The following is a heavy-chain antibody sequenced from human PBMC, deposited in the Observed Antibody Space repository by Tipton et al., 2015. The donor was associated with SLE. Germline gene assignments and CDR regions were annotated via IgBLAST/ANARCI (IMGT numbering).Heavy chain of an antibody. Sequence: TLSLTCTVSGGSISRHSWKWIRQPPGKGLQWIGSLDYTGDTNYSPSLQRRVTMSIDTSKNKFSLRLSSVTAADTAVYYFARSTARPSSYYFYGLVVWSQGTTVSVSS. J-gene: IGHJ6*02. CDR2: LDYTGDT. V-gene: IGHV4-59*11. CDR1: GGSISRHS. D-gene: IGHD6-6*01. CDR3: ARSTARPSSYYFYGLVV.